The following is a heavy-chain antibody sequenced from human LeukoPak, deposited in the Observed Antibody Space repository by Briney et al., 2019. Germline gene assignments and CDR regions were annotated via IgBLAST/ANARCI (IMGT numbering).Heavy chain of an antibody. D-gene: IGHD3-22*01. CDR2: IKQDGSEK. CDR1: GFTFSSYG. J-gene: IGHJ4*02. CDR3: ARSGYTYYYDSSGYYTS. V-gene: IGHV3-7*01. Sequence: GGSLRLSCAASGFTFSSYGMHWVRQAPGKGLEWVANIKQDGSEKYYVDSVNGRFTISRDNAKNSLYLQMNSLRAEDTAVYYCARSGYTYYYDSSGYYTSWGQGTLVTVSS.